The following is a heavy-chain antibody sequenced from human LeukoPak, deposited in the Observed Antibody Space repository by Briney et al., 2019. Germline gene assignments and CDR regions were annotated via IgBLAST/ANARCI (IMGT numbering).Heavy chain of an antibody. CDR3: AKDRDTFFNTVITPFDY. Sequence: GGSLRLSCAASGFTFSSYSMNWVRQAPGKGLEWVSSISSTSSYIYYADSVKGRFTISRDNAKNSLYLQMNSPRAEDTAVYYCAKDRDTFFNTVITPFDYWGQGTLVTVSS. CDR2: ISSTSSYI. V-gene: IGHV3-21*01. D-gene: IGHD3-22*01. J-gene: IGHJ4*02. CDR1: GFTFSSYS.